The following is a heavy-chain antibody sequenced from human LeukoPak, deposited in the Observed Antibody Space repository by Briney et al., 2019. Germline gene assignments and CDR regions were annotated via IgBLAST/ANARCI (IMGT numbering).Heavy chain of an antibody. CDR1: GAPLRTYY. CDR2: ISDSGTT. Sequence: SETLSLTCTVSGAPLRTYYWDWIRQAPGKGLEWIGCISDSGTTYYNPSHKSRVTISLDTSKNHFSLKLTSVAAADTAVYFCTKGYYEPFDYGGREMMVTVSS. V-gene: IGHV4-59*01. CDR3: TKGYYEPFDY. J-gene: IGHJ4*02. D-gene: IGHD3-22*01.